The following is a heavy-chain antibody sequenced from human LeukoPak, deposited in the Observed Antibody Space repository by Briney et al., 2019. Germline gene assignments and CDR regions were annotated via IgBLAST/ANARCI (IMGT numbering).Heavy chain of an antibody. V-gene: IGHV3-21*01. CDR2: ISSSSSYI. CDR3: ARYSTPPNYDY. J-gene: IGHJ4*02. CDR1: GFTFSSYS. Sequence: GGSLRLSCAASGFTFSSYSMNWVRQAPGKGLEWVSSISSSSSYIYHADSVKGRFTISRDNAKNSLYLQMNSLRAEDTAVYYCARYSTPPNYDYWGQGTLVTVSS. D-gene: IGHD4-11*01.